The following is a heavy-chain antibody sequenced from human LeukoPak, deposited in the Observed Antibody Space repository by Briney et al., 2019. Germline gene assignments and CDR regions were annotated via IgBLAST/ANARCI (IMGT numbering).Heavy chain of an antibody. D-gene: IGHD3-9*01. J-gene: IGHJ4*02. CDR2: INHGGST. V-gene: IGHV4-34*01. Sequence: PSETLSLTCAVYGGSFSGYYWSWIRQPPGKGLEWIGEINHGGSTNYNPSLKSRVTISVDTSKNQFSLKLSSVTAADTAVYYCARTYAHNYDILTGYPPAFDYWGQGTLVTVSS. CDR1: GGSFSGYY. CDR3: ARTYAHNYDILTGYPPAFDY.